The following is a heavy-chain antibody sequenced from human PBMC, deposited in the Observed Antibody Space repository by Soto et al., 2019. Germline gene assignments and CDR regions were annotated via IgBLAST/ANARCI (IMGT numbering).Heavy chain of an antibody. CDR1: GYTFNNYG. CDR2: ISGSGGST. V-gene: IGHV3-23*01. J-gene: IGHJ4*02. Sequence: EVQLLESGGGLEQPGGSLRLSCVGSGYTFNNYGMTWVRQAPGKGLEWVSGISGSGGSTYYADSVRGRFTISRDDSKNTLYLLMNSLRAEDTAVYYCAKVARGIGVLPAALIWGQGTPVTVSS. CDR3: AKVARGIGVLPAALI. D-gene: IGHD2-2*01.